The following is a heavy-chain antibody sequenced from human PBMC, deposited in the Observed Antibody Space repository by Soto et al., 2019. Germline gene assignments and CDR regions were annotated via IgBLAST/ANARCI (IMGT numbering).Heavy chain of an antibody. V-gene: IGHV4-59*08. CDR3: ARRYSSAFDI. J-gene: IGHJ3*02. CDR1: GGSISSYY. CDR2: IYYRGST. D-gene: IGHD6-13*01. Sequence: QVQLQESGPGLVKPSETLSLTCTVSGGSISSYYWSWIRQPPGKGLEGIGSIYYRGSTHYNPSLKSRVTISVDTSKTQFSLKLSSVTAADTAVYYCARRYSSAFDIWGQGTMVTVSS.